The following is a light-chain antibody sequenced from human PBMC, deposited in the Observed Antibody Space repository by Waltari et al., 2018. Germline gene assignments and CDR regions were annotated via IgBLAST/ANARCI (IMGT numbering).Light chain of an antibody. V-gene: IGKV1-39*01. Sequence: DIIMTQSPSSLSASVGDRVSITCRSSQNINTYLNWYQQKSGKAPKVVIFAAYTLQRGVPARFRGSGSGTDFTLTINNLQPEDFATYFCQQSYSNRRTFGQGTKLEIK. CDR1: QNINTY. CDR3: QQSYSNRRT. J-gene: IGKJ2*02. CDR2: AAY.